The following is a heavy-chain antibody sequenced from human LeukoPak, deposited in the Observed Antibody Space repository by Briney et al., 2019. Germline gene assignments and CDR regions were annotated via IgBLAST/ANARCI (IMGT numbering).Heavy chain of an antibody. Sequence: RGSLRLSCAASGFTFDDYGMSWVRQAPGKGLEWVSGINWNGGSTGYADSVKGRFTISRDNAKNSLYLQMNSLRAEDTALYHCAGDTTYYYDSSGYYPNWFDPWGQGTLVTVSS. D-gene: IGHD3-22*01. CDR2: INWNGGST. CDR1: GFTFDDYG. CDR3: AGDTTYYYDSSGYYPNWFDP. V-gene: IGHV3-20*01. J-gene: IGHJ5*02.